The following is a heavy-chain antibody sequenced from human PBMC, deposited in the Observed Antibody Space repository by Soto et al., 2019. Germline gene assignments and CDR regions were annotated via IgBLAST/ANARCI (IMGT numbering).Heavy chain of an antibody. CDR2: MFVGGLT. D-gene: IGHD3-10*01. CDR1: VDSLSSGGYS. J-gene: IGHJ5*02. V-gene: IGHV4-30-2*01. CDR3: ARARRGFDP. Sequence: QVQLQESGSGLVRSSETLSLTCAVSVDSLSSGGYSWNWVRQVPGQGLEWIGQMFVGGLTFSNPSLKSRVSMSMAKSQNHCPLTLPSVTAADTAMYFCARARRGFDPWGQGTLVVVSS.